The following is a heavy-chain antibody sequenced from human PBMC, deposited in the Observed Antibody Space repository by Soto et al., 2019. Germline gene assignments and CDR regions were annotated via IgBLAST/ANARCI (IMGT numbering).Heavy chain of an antibody. Sequence: QVQLQESGPGLVKPSGTLSLTCAVSGDSVSSPYWWCWVRQPPGKGLEWIGEVFHTGTTSYNPSLRSRVTISMDKSNNQFSLDLSSVTAADTAAYYCARSAGWYAVHSWGPGTLVIVSS. CDR3: ARSAGWYAVHS. D-gene: IGHD6-19*01. J-gene: IGHJ4*02. CDR2: VFHTGTT. CDR1: GDSVSSPYW. V-gene: IGHV4-4*02.